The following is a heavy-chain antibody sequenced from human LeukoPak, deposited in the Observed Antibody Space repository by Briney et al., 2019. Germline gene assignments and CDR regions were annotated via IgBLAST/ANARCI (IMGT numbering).Heavy chain of an antibody. V-gene: IGHV1-2*02. Sequence: GASVKVSCKASGYTFTGYYMHWVRQAPGQGLEWMGWINPNSGGTNYAQKFQGRVTMTRDTSISTAYMELSRLRSDDTAVYYCARESTVTSRTDAFDIWGQGTMVTVSS. CDR3: ARESTVTSRTDAFDI. J-gene: IGHJ3*02. CDR1: GYTFTGYY. D-gene: IGHD4-17*01. CDR2: INPNSGGT.